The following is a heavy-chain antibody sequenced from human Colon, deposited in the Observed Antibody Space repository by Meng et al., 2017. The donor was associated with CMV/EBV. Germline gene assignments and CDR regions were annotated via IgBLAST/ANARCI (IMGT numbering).Heavy chain of an antibody. D-gene: IGHD1-26*01. CDR3: TCQPGSYSLDY. CDR1: GFTFSGSA. J-gene: IGHJ4*02. Sequence: GGSLRLSCAASGFTFSGSAMHWVRQASGKGLEWVGRIRSKANSYATAYAASVKGRFTISSDDSKNTAHLQMNSLETEDTAVYCCTCQPGSYSLDYWGQGTLVTVSS. V-gene: IGHV3-73*01. CDR2: IRSKANSYAT.